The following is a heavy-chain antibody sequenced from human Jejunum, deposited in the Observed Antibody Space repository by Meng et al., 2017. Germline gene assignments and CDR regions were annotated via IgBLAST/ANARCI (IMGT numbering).Heavy chain of an antibody. Sequence: HVQIVHFGLVVDTAGGTVMFSCKVSGGTFIRYAISWVRQAPGQGLEWMGGMSSSFGPANYAQRFQGRVTITADESASTAYMELTSLRSEDTDGYYCAREVAARPDIYDYWGQGTLVTVSS. J-gene: IGHJ4*02. CDR1: GGTFIRYA. CDR3: AREVAARPDIYDY. V-gene: IGHV1-69*01. D-gene: IGHD6-6*01. CDR2: MSSSFGPA.